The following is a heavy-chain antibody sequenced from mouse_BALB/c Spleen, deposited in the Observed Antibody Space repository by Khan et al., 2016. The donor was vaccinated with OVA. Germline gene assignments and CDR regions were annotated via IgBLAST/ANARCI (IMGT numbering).Heavy chain of an antibody. V-gene: IGHV14-3*02. J-gene: IGHJ2*01. Sequence: VQLQQSGAELVKPGASVKLSCSASGFNIKDTSMHWVKQRPEQGLEWIGRIDPANGYTKYDPKFQGKATITADTSSNTAYLQLSSLTSADTAVCYCARINAGGQGPTLTFSS. CDR3: ARINA. CDR2: IDPANGYT. CDR1: GFNIKDTS.